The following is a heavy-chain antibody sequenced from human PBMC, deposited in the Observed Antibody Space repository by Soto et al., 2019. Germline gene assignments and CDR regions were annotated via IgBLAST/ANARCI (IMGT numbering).Heavy chain of an antibody. CDR1: GFTVSSNY. D-gene: IGHD3-16*02. CDR2: IYSGGST. CDR3: TRELYDYIWGSYRYIDY. J-gene: IGHJ4*02. Sequence: PGGSLRLSCAASGFTVSSNYMSWVRQAPGKGLEWVSVIYSGGSTYYADSVKGRFTISRDNSKNTLYLQMNSLRAEDTAVYYCTRELYDYIWGSYRYIDYWGQGTLVTVSS. V-gene: IGHV3-66*01.